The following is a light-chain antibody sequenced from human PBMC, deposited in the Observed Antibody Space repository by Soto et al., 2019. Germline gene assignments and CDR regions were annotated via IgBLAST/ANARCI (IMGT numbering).Light chain of an antibody. V-gene: IGKV3-15*01. Sequence: EIVMMQSPATLSVSPGARATVSCRASQSVSSNLAWFQQKPGQAPRLLIYDTSTMATGIPARFSGSGSGTEFTLTISSLQSKDFAVYYCQQYNNWPWWTFGQGSKVEV. J-gene: IGKJ1*01. CDR1: QSVSSN. CDR2: DTS. CDR3: QQYNNWPWWT.